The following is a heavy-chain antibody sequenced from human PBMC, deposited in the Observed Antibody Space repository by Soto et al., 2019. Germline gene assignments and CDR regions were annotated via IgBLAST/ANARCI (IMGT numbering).Heavy chain of an antibody. V-gene: IGHV4-59*01. CDR1: GGSISSYY. Sequence: SETLSLTCTVSGGSISSYYWSWIRQPPGKGLEWIGYIYYSGSTNYNPSLKSRVTISVDTSKNQFSLKLSSVTAADTAVYYCARYYYDSSGYYGRDYHYGMDVWGQGTTVTVSS. CDR2: IYYSGST. J-gene: IGHJ6*02. D-gene: IGHD3-22*01. CDR3: ARYYYDSSGYYGRDYHYGMDV.